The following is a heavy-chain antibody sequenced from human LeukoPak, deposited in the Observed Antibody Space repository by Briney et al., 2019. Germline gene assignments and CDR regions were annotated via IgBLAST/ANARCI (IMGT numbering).Heavy chain of an antibody. CDR1: GDSVLSNSVT. D-gene: IGHD2-2*01. J-gene: IGHJ5*02. V-gene: IGHV6-1*01. CDR3: ARRLTQYDCFDP. Sequence: SQTLSLTCAISGDSVLSNSVTWNWIRQSPSIGLEWLGRTYYRSTWYNDYAVSVRGRITVNPDTSKNQFSLHLNSVTPEDTAVYYCARRLTQYDCFDPWGQGILVTVSS. CDR2: TYYRSTWYN.